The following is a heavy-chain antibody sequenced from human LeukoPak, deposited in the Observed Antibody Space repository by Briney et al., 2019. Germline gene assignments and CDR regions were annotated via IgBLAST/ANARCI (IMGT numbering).Heavy chain of an antibody. V-gene: IGHV4-59*01. Sequence: SETLSLTCTVSGGSMTNYHWSWIRQPPGKGLEWIGYIYYSGSTNYNPSLKSRVTISVDTSKNQFSLKLSSVTAADTAVYYCARSEIYDYGDYGAFDIWGQGTMVTVSS. CDR3: ARSEIYDYGDYGAFDI. J-gene: IGHJ3*02. CDR2: IYYSGST. CDR1: GGSMTNYH. D-gene: IGHD4-17*01.